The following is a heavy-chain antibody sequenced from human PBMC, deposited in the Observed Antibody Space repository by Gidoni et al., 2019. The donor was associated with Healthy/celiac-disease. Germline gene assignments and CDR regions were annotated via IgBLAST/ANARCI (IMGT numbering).Heavy chain of an antibody. CDR3: ARPMEGDIVVVPAAMSTYYYGMDV. D-gene: IGHD2-2*01. J-gene: IGHJ6*02. V-gene: IGHV1-69*01. CDR2: IIPICGTA. CDR1: GGTFSSYA. Sequence: QVQLVQSGAEVKKPGSSVKVSCKASGGTFSSYAISWVRQAPGQGLEWMGGIIPICGTANYEQKFQGRVTITADESTSTAYMELSSLRSEDTAVYYCARPMEGDIVVVPAAMSTYYYGMDVWGQGTTVTVSS.